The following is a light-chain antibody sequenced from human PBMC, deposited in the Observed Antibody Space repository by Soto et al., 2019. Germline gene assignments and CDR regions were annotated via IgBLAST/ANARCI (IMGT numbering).Light chain of an antibody. V-gene: IGKV1-5*01. Sequence: IQMTQSPSTLSASVGDRVTITCRASQTIDNWLAWYRQKPGKAPNLLIYDASILQSGVPSRFSGSGSGTEFTLTINSLQPDDFATYYCQQYSKYSPRTFGQRTTVDIK. CDR1: QTIDNW. CDR2: DAS. J-gene: IGKJ1*01. CDR3: QQYSKYSPRT.